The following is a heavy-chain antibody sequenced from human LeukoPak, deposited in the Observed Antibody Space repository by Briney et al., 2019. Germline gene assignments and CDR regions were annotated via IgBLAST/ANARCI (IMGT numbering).Heavy chain of an antibody. CDR1: GGSLSSYY. CDR2: IYTSGST. J-gene: IGHJ6*02. CDR3: ARDPGLDYDFWSGLPSSASNYGMDV. Sequence: SETLSLTCTVSGGSLSSYYWSWIRQPAGKGLEWIGRIYTSGSTNYNPSLKSRVTLSVDTSKNQFSLKLSSVTAADTAVYYCARDPGLDYDFWSGLPSSASNYGMDVWGQGTTVTVSS. V-gene: IGHV4-4*07. D-gene: IGHD3-3*01.